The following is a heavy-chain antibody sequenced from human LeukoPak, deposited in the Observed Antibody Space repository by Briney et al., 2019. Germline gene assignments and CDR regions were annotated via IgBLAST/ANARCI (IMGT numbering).Heavy chain of an antibody. CDR3: ARDVSYGFDI. Sequence: EGSLRLSCAASGFTFSGYWMHWVRQAPGKGLVWVSRINGDGSSISYADSVKGRFTISRDNAKNTLYLQMNSLRAEDTAVYYCARDVSYGFDIWGQGTMVTVSS. J-gene: IGHJ3*02. V-gene: IGHV3-74*01. CDR1: GFTFSGYW. CDR2: INGDGSSI.